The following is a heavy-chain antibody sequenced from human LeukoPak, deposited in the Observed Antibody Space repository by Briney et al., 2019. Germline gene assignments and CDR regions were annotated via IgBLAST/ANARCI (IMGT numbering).Heavy chain of an antibody. D-gene: IGHD3-16*01. V-gene: IGHV3-23*01. CDR2: ISGSDDST. CDR1: GFTFSSYG. J-gene: IGHJ4*02. Sequence: GGSLRLSCVASGFTFSSYGMSWVRQAPGKGLEWVSAISGSDDSTYYADSVRGRFTISRDVSKNTLVLQMSSLRAEDTALYYCTKAKYYHFDYWGQGTLVTVSS. CDR3: TKAKYYHFDY.